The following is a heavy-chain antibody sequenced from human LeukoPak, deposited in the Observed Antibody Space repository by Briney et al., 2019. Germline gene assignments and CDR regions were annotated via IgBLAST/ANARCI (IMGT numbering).Heavy chain of an antibody. CDR1: GYTFTSYG. CDR2: ISAYNGNT. Sequence: ASVKVSCKAPGYTFTSYGISWVRQAPGQGLEWMGWISAYNGNTNYAQKLQGRVTMTTDTSTSTAYMELRSLRSDDTAVYYCARDLAWGYVEHQLGWFDPWGQGALVTVSS. J-gene: IGHJ5*02. CDR3: ARDLAWGYVEHQLGWFDP. V-gene: IGHV1-18*01. D-gene: IGHD6-13*01.